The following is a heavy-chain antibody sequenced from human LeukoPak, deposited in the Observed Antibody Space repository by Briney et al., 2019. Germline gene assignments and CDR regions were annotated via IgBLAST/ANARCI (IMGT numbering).Heavy chain of an antibody. Sequence: VASVKVSCKASGYTFTGYYMHWVRQAPGQGLEWMGWINPNSGGTNYAQKFQGRVTMTTDTSTSTVYMELRSLRSDDTAVYYCARDLKMGYSSGRYSWGTGSSNDYWGQGTLVTVSS. CDR1: GYTFTGYY. J-gene: IGHJ4*02. CDR2: INPNSGGT. CDR3: ARDLKMGYSSGRYSWGTGSSNDY. D-gene: IGHD6-19*01. V-gene: IGHV1-2*02.